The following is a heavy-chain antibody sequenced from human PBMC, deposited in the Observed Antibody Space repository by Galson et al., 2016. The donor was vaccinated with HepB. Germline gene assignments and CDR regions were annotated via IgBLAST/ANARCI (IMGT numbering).Heavy chain of an antibody. D-gene: IGHD3-22*01. CDR3: AHRLTYYDSSGYLRGGGFDY. CDR1: GFSLSTSGVG. V-gene: IGHV2-5*02. J-gene: IGHJ4*02. CDR2: IYWDDDK. Sequence: PALVKPTQTLTLTCTFSGFSLSTSGVGVGWIRQPPGKALEWLALIYWDDDKRYSPSLKSRLTITRDTSKNQVVLRLTSLDPVDTATYYCAHRLTYYDSSGYLRGGGFDYWGQGTPVTVSS.